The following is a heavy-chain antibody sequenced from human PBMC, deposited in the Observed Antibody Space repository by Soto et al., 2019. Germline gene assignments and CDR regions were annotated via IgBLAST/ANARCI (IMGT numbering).Heavy chain of an antibody. CDR3: AKGWNYDILTGSQI. J-gene: IGHJ3*02. D-gene: IGHD3-9*01. V-gene: IGHV3-48*01. CDR2: ISRGRSTI. Sequence: GGSLRLSYAASGFTFSSYWMSWVRQAPGKGLEWVSNISRGRSTIYYVDSVKGRLTISRDNAKNSLYLQMNSLRAEDTAVYYCAKGWNYDILTGSQIWGQGTMVTVSS. CDR1: GFTFSSYW.